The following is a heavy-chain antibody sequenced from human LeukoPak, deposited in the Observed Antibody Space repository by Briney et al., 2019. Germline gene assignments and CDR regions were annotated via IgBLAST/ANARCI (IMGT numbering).Heavy chain of an antibody. Sequence: ASVKVSCKASGYTFSSYGVNWVRQAPGQGLEWMGWINAYNGNTNYAQKFQGGVTMTTDTSTSTAHMELRSLRSDDTAMYYCARPSYYYDTSSYYGPYYGMDVWGQGTTVTVSS. CDR1: GYTFSSYG. CDR2: INAYNGNT. CDR3: ARPSYYYDTSSYYGPYYGMDV. V-gene: IGHV1-18*01. J-gene: IGHJ6*02. D-gene: IGHD3-22*01.